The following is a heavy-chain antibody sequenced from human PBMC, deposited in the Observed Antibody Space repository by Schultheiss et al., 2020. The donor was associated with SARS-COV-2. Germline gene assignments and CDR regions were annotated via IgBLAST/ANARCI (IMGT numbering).Heavy chain of an antibody. CDR1: GGTFSSYA. Sequence: SVKVSCKASGGTFSSYAISWVRQAPGQGLEWMGGIIPIFGTANYAQKFQGRVTITADESTSKAYMELSSLRSEDTAVYYCARDDEVGANDAFDIWGQGTMVTVSS. J-gene: IGHJ3*02. CDR2: IIPIFGTA. D-gene: IGHD1-26*01. CDR3: ARDDEVGANDAFDI. V-gene: IGHV1-69*13.